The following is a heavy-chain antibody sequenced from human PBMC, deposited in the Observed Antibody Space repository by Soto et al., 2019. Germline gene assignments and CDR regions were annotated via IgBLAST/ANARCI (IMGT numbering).Heavy chain of an antibody. J-gene: IGHJ3*02. Sequence: SETLSLTCTVSGGSISSYYWSWIRQPPGKGLEWIGYIYYSGSTNYNPSLKSRVTISVDTSKNQFSLKLSSVTAADTAVYYCARDQYYYDSSGYYYDAFDIWGQGTMVTVSS. CDR3: ARDQYYYDSSGYYYDAFDI. CDR2: IYYSGST. CDR1: GGSISSYY. D-gene: IGHD3-22*01. V-gene: IGHV4-59*01.